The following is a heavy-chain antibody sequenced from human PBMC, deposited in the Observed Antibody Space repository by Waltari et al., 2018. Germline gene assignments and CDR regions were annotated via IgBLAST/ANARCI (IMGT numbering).Heavy chain of an antibody. CDR2: INPKSGAT. D-gene: IGHD3-3*01. CDR3: ARDLFPNFWSGYGFDI. CDR1: GYTFRDYY. J-gene: IGHJ3*02. V-gene: IGHV1-2*02. Sequence: QVHLVQSGAEVKKPGASVRVSCTTYGYTFRDYYIYWVRQAPGQGLEWMGWINPKSGATNPAQKFQGRVTLTRDTSTSTVYMELRGLTSDDTAIFYCARDLFPNFWSGYGFDIWGQGTKVTVSS.